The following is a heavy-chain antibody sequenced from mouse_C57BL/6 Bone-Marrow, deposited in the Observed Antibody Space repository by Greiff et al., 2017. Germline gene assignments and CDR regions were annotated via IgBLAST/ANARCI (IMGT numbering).Heavy chain of an antibody. Sequence: EVMLVESGGDLVKPGGSLKLSCAASGFTFSSYGMSWVRQTPDKRLEWVATISSGGSYTYYPDSVKGRFTISRDHAKNTLYLQMSSLKSEDTAMYYCASLPTMVTSWFAYWGQGTLVTVSA. J-gene: IGHJ3*01. CDR2: ISSGGSYT. CDR1: GFTFSSYG. D-gene: IGHD2-9*01. CDR3: ASLPTMVTSWFAY. V-gene: IGHV5-6*01.